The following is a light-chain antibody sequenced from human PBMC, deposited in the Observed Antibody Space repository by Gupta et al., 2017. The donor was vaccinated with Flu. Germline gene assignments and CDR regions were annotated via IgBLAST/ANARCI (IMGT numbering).Light chain of an antibody. Sequence: PSTLSASVGDRVTITWRASQSISNWLAWYQQKPGKAPKLLIYKASSLESGVPSRFSGSGFGTEFTLTISRLQPDDVATYYCQGYHWHWTFGQGTKVEIK. CDR1: QSISNW. CDR2: KAS. V-gene: IGKV1-5*03. CDR3: QGYHWHWT. J-gene: IGKJ1*01.